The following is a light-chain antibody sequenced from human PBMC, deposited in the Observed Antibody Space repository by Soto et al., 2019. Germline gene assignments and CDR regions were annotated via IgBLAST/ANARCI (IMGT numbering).Light chain of an antibody. CDR2: AAS. V-gene: IGKV1-39*01. J-gene: IGKJ4*01. CDR3: QQSYSTPPVT. Sequence: DIQMTQSPSALSASVGDRVTISCRASQRISNYVNWYQHKPGKAPELLIYAASSLQSGVPSRFSGSGSGTDFTLTISSLQPEDVATYYCQQSYSTPPVTFGGGTKVEIK. CDR1: QRISNY.